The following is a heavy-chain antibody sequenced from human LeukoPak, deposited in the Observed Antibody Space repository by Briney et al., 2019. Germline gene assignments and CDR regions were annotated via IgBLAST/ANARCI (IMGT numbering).Heavy chain of an antibody. J-gene: IGHJ4*02. CDR2: MYNSVSI. D-gene: IGHD6-6*01. CDR3: ARNSSSGFFDY. V-gene: IGHV4-38-2*01. CDR1: GYSIRNGDY. Sequence: SETLSLTCVVSGYSIRNGDYWGWIRQSPGKGLEWIASMYNSVSIHYNPSVKSRVTILVDTSKNEFSLKMRSVTAADTAVYYCARNSSSGFFDYWGQGTLASVSS.